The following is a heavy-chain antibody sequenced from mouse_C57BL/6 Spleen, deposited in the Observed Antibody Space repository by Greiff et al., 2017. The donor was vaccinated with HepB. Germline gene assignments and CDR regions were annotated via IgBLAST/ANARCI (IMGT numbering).Heavy chain of an antibody. CDR1: GYTFTDYY. J-gene: IGHJ2*01. Sequence: VQLQESGAELVRPGASVKLSCKASGYTFTDYYINWVKQRPGQGLEWIARIYPGSGNTYYNEKFKGKATLTAEKSSSTAYMQLSSLTSEDSAVYFCARSGYYGSSPYWGQGTTLTVSS. D-gene: IGHD1-1*01. CDR3: ARSGYYGSSPY. CDR2: IYPGSGNT. V-gene: IGHV1-76*01.